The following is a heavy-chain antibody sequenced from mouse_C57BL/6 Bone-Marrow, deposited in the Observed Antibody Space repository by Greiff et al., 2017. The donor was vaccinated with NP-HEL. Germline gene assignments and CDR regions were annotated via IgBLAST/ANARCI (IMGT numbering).Heavy chain of an antibody. D-gene: IGHD1-1*01. CDR2: IDPNSGGT. CDR3: ARDYYAPYWYFDV. J-gene: IGHJ1*03. V-gene: IGHV1-72*01. Sequence: GLEWIGRIDPNSGGTKYNEKFKSKATLTVDKPSSTAYMQLSSLTSEDSAVYYCARDYYAPYWYFDVWGTGTTVTVSS.